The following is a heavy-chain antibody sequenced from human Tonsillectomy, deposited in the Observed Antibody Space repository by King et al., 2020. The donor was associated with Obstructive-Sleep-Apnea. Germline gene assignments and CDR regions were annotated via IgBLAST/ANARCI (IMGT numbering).Heavy chain of an antibody. J-gene: IGHJ4*02. CDR1: GYSFTGYW. CDR2: INPGDSDT. Sequence: QLVQSGAEVKKPGESLRISCKGSGYSFTGYWITWVRQMPGKGLEWMGSINPGDSDTNYSPSFQGPVTFSTDKSITTAYLQWSSLKASDTAMYYCARHAPSYRGFDYWGQGTLVTVSS. D-gene: IGHD5-12*01. V-gene: IGHV5-10-1*03. CDR3: ARHAPSYRGFDY.